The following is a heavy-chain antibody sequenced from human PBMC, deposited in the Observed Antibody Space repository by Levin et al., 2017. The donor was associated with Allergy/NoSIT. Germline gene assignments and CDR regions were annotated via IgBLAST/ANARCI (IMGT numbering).Heavy chain of an antibody. CDR3: AKRLLDYGAKVYYFDY. CDR2: ISGSGGST. J-gene: IGHJ4*02. CDR1: GFTFSSYA. Sequence: LSLTCAASGFTFSSYAMSWVRQAPGKGLEWVSAISGSGGSTYYADSVKGRFTISRDNSKNTLYLQMNSLRAEDTAVYYCAKRLLDYGAKVYYFDYWGQGTLVTVSS. D-gene: IGHD4-17*01. V-gene: IGHV3-23*01.